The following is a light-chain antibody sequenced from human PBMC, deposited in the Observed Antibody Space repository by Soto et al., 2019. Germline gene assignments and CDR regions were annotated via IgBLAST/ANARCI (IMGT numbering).Light chain of an antibody. V-gene: IGKV1-5*01. CDR3: QQYDSYSSGP. Sequence: DIQITQSPSTLSSSVGYRATITFRSSQTINSWLAWYQQKPGKAPKVLIFDASSLKTGVPSRFSGSGSGTEFTLTISNLQPDDFATYYCQQYDSYSSGPFGQGTKVDIK. CDR1: QTINSW. J-gene: IGKJ1*01. CDR2: DAS.